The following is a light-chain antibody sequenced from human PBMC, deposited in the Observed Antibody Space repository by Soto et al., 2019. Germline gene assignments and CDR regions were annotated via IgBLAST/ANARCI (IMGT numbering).Light chain of an antibody. V-gene: IGKV3-15*01. CDR2: DAS. Sequence: TVLTQSPATLSVSPGETDTLFCRASQSISSNLAWFQQTPGQAPRLLIYDASTMATGFPARFSGSGSGTEFTLTISSLQSEDFAVYYCQQYNNWPLTFGGGTKVDIK. J-gene: IGKJ4*01. CDR1: QSISSN. CDR3: QQYNNWPLT.